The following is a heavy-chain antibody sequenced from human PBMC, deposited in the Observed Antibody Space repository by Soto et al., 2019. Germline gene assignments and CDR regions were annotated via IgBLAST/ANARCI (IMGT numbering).Heavy chain of an antibody. J-gene: IGHJ6*02. D-gene: IGHD3-3*01. V-gene: IGHV4-34*01. CDR1: GGSFGGYY. Sequence: PSETLSLTCAVYGGSFGGYYWSWIRQPPGKGLEWIGEINHSGSTNYNPSLKSRVTISVDTSKNQFSLKLSSVTAADTAVYYCARDPYYDFWSGYHLYGMDVWGQGTTVTVSS. CDR2: INHSGST. CDR3: ARDPYYDFWSGYHLYGMDV.